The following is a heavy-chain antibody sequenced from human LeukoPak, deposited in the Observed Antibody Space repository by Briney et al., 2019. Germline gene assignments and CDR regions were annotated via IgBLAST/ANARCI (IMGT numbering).Heavy chain of an antibody. J-gene: IGHJ4*02. CDR2: INHSGST. D-gene: IGHD1-14*01. V-gene: IGHV4-34*01. Sequence: SETLSLTCAVYGGSFSGYYWSWIRQPPGKGLEWIGEINHSGSTNYNPSLKSRVTISADTSKNQFSLKLSSVTAADTAVYYCARFPEYFDYWGQGTLVTVSS. CDR3: ARFPEYFDY. CDR1: GGSFSGYY.